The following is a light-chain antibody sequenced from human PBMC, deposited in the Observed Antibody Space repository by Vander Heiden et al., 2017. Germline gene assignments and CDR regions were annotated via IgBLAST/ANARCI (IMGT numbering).Light chain of an antibody. V-gene: IGLV2-14*01. Sequence: QSALTQPASVSGSPGQSITISCTGTSSDVGGYNYVSWYQQRPGKAPKLMIYEVSNRPSGVSNRISGLQAEDEADYYCSSYTSSSTPVVFGGGTKLTVL. CDR3: SSYTSSSTPVV. CDR2: EVS. J-gene: IGLJ2*01. CDR1: SSDVGGYNY.